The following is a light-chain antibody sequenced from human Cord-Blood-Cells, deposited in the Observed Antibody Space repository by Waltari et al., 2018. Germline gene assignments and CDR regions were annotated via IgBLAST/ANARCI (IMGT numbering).Light chain of an antibody. J-gene: IGKJ4*01. CDR3: QQRYSTPLT. V-gene: IGKV1-39*01. Sequence: DIQMTQSTSSLSASVGDRVTITCRASQSISSYLNWHQQKPGKAPKLLIYAASSLQSGVPSRFSGSGSGTDFTLTISSLQPEDFATYCCQQRYSTPLTFGGGTKVEIK. CDR1: QSISSY. CDR2: AAS.